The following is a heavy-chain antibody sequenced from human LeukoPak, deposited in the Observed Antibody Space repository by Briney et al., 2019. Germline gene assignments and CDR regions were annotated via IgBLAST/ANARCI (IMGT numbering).Heavy chain of an antibody. CDR2: ISSSGSTI. Sequence: PGGSLRLSCAASGFTFSSYEMNWVRQAPGKGLEGVSYISSSGSTIYYADSVKGRFTISRDNAKNSLYLQMNSLRAEDTAVYYCARAVHSSSWSYYYYYYMDVWGKGTTVTISS. D-gene: IGHD6-13*01. CDR3: ARAVHSSSWSYYYYYYMDV. V-gene: IGHV3-48*03. CDR1: GFTFSSYE. J-gene: IGHJ6*03.